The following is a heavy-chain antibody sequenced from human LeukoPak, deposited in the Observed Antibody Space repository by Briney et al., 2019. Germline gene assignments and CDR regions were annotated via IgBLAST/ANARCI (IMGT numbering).Heavy chain of an antibody. V-gene: IGHV3-48*03. J-gene: IGHJ6*03. CDR1: GFTFSSYE. CDR2: ISDSGSSV. CDR3: ARDATTAIGTVYMDV. D-gene: IGHD1-1*01. Sequence: GGSLRLSCAASGFTFSSYEVNWVRQAPGKGLEWLSHISDSGSSVHYADFVKGRFTISRDNSKDSLYLEMNSLRVEDTAIYYCARDATTAIGTVYMDVWGKGTTVTISS.